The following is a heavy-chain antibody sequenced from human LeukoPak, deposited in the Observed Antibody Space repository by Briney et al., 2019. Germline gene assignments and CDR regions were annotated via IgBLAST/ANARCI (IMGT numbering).Heavy chain of an antibody. Sequence: GGSLRLSCAASGFTFSSSAMSWVRQAPGKGLEWVSAISNNGGYTYYADSVQGRFTISRDNSRSALCLQMNSLRAEDTAVYYCAKQLGYCSDGSCYFPYWGQGTLVTVSS. CDR1: GFTFSSSA. D-gene: IGHD2-15*01. V-gene: IGHV3-23*01. J-gene: IGHJ4*02. CDR2: ISNNGGYT. CDR3: AKQLGYCSDGSCYFPY.